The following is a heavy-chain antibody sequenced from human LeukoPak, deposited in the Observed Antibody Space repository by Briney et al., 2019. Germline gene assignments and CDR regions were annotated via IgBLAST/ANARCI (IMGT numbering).Heavy chain of an antibody. D-gene: IGHD3-22*01. CDR1: GYTFTSYD. Sequence: ASVKVSCKASGYTFTSYDINWVRQATGQGLEWMGWMNPNSGNTGYAQKFQGRVTMTRNTSISTAYMELSSLRSEDTAVYYCARAVLGYDSSGYFRGNWFDPWGQGTLVTVSS. V-gene: IGHV1-8*01. J-gene: IGHJ5*02. CDR3: ARAVLGYDSSGYFRGNWFDP. CDR2: MNPNSGNT.